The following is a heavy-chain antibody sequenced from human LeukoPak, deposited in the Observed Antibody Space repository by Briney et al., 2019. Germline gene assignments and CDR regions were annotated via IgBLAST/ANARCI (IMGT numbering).Heavy chain of an antibody. D-gene: IGHD1-14*01. V-gene: IGHV3-21*01. CDR3: ATETIGRHYDY. CDR2: IGPTGTDR. Sequence: GGSLRLSCAASGFTFSSCGFNWVRQAPGKGLEWVSSIGPTGTDRYYADSVRGRFTISRDNAKNSMYLQMASLRDEDTAVYYCATETIGRHYDYWGQGTLLTVSS. J-gene: IGHJ4*02. CDR1: GFTFSSCG.